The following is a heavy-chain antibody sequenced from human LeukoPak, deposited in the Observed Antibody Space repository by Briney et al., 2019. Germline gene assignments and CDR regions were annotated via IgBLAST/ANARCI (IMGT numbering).Heavy chain of an antibody. Sequence: SQTLSLTCAVSGGSISSGGYSWSWVRQTPGQGLEWIGEVSVSGLSDYNPSLRGRVTMSLDTSKNHLSLKLTSETAADTAVYYCTRGNAAFSPFGYWGQGTLVTV. CDR3: TRGNAAFSPFGY. CDR2: VSVSGLS. J-gene: IGHJ4*02. CDR1: GGSISSGGYS. D-gene: IGHD6-25*01. V-gene: IGHV4-30-2*01.